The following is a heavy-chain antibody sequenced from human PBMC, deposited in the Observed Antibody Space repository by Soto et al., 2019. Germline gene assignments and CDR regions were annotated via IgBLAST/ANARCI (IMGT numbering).Heavy chain of an antibody. CDR1: GFTFSSYS. CDR3: ARVPVAGLPWGHNWFDP. CDR2: ISSSSSYI. J-gene: IGHJ5*02. V-gene: IGHV3-21*01. Sequence: PGGSLRLSCAASGFTFSSYSMNWVRQAPGKGLEWVSSISSSSSYIYYADSVKGRFTISRDNAKNSLYLQMNSLRAEDTAVYYCARVPVAGLPWGHNWFDPWGQGTLVTVSS. D-gene: IGHD6-19*01.